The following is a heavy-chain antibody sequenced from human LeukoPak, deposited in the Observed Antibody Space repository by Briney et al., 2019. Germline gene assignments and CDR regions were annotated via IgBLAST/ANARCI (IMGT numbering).Heavy chain of an antibody. J-gene: IGHJ4*01. CDR2: ISYDGSNK. CDR3: AKDGSIAVAGSWDY. D-gene: IGHD6-19*01. CDR1: GFTFSSYG. Sequence: GGSLRLSCAASGFTFSSYGMHWVRQAPGKGLEWVAVISYDGSNKYYADSVKGRFTISRDNSKNTLYLQMNSLRAEDTAVYYCAKDGSIAVAGSWDYWGQEPWSPSPQ. V-gene: IGHV3-30*18.